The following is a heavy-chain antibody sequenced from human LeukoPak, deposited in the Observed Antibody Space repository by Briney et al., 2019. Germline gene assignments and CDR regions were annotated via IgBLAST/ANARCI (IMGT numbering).Heavy chain of an antibody. CDR3: VSLGATTIHYYGMDV. J-gene: IGHJ6*02. CDR2: INPTSGGT. CDR1: GYTFTDYY. Sequence: GASVKVSCKASGYTFTDYYLHWVRQAPGQRLEWMGWINPTSGGTNYAQKFQGRVTMTRDTSISTVYMELSRLRSDDTAVYYCVSLGATTIHYYGMDVWGQGTTVTVSS. V-gene: IGHV1-2*02. D-gene: IGHD1-26*01.